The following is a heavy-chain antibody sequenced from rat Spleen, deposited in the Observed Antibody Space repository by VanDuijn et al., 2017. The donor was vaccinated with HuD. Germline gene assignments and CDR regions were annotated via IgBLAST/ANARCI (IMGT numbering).Heavy chain of an antibody. V-gene: IGHV5-20*01. J-gene: IGHJ4*01. Sequence: EVQLVESDGGLVQPGRSLKLSCAASGFIFSDYYMAWVRQAPTQGLEWVASISYDGRSTYYRDSVKGRFTISRDTAKSTLYLQMDSLRSEDTAAYYCATDGYYDGTYYSVYVMDAWGQGASVTVSS. CDR3: ATDGYYDGTYYSVYVMDA. CDR1: GFIFSDYY. D-gene: IGHD1-12*02. CDR2: ISYDGRST.